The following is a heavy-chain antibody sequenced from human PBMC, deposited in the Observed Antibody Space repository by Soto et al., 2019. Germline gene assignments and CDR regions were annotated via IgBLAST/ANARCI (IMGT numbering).Heavy chain of an antibody. J-gene: IGHJ6*03. V-gene: IGHV1-24*01. CDR1: GYTLTELS. Sequence: ASVKVSCKVSGYTLTELSMHWVRQAPGKGLEWMGGFDPEDGETIYAQKFQGRVTMTEDTSTDTAYMELSSLRSEDTAVYYCATRTGRVGDYYYYYMDVWGKGTTVTVSS. CDR2: FDPEDGET. CDR3: ATRTGRVGDYYYYYMDV. D-gene: IGHD3-10*01.